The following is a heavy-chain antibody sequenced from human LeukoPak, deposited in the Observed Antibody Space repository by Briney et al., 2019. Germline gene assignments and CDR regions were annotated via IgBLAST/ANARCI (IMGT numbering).Heavy chain of an antibody. CDR3: ARGRRPAGFSARYYFDS. D-gene: IGHD3-10*01. V-gene: IGHV4-59*01. Sequence: SETLSLTCTVSGGSISSYYWSWIRQPPGKELEWIGNIYYSGSTDYNPSLKSRVTISLDMSKNQFSLKMTSVTAADTAVYFCARGRRPAGFSARYYFDSWGQGTLVPVSS. CDR1: GGSISSYY. J-gene: IGHJ4*02. CDR2: IYYSGST.